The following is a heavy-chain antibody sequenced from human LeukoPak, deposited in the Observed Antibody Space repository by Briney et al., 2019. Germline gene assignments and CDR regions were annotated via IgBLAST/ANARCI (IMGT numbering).Heavy chain of an antibody. CDR3: ARGHRSSWFDAFDI. Sequence: GGSLRLSCAASGFTFSNYAFHWVRQAPGKGLEYVSAINDNGDNTYYADSVKGRFTISRDISKNTLFLQMGSLRTEDMAVYYCARGHRSSWFDAFDIWGQGIMVTVSS. CDR1: GFTFSNYA. CDR2: INDNGDNT. J-gene: IGHJ3*02. V-gene: IGHV3-64*02. D-gene: IGHD6-13*01.